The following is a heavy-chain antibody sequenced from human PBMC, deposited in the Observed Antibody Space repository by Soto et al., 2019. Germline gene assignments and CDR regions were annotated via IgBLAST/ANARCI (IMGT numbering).Heavy chain of an antibody. CDR2: ISFDGRNT. D-gene: IGHD2-2*01. CDR1: GFTFNSYG. V-gene: IGHV3-30*03. J-gene: IGHJ3*02. Sequence: GGSLRLSCAASGFTFNSYGMHWVRQAPGKGLEWVVVISFDGRNTYYADSVKGRFTISRDNSKNTLYLQMTSLRAEDTAVYYCARVLGCSSTSCYHDAFDIWGQGTMVTVSS. CDR3: ARVLGCSSTSCYHDAFDI.